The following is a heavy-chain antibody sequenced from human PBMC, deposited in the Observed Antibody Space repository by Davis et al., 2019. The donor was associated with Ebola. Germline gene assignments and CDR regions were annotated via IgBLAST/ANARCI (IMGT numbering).Heavy chain of an antibody. J-gene: IGHJ4*02. V-gene: IGHV4-59*11. D-gene: IGHD3-16*01. CDR1: GGSISSHY. Sequence: MPSETLSLTCTVSGGSISSHYWSWVRQSPGKGLEWIADINYSGRTNYNPSLARRVTISIATSKNQFSLNLRSVTAADTAVYYCARVGGDGSSHLAGLDSWGQGTLVTVSS. CDR3: ARVGGDGSSHLAGLDS. CDR2: INYSGRT.